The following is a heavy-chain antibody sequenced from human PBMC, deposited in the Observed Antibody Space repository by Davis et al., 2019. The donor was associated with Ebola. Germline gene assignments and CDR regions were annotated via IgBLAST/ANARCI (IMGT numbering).Heavy chain of an antibody. CDR1: GGSFSGYY. Sequence: SETLSLTCAVYGGSFSGYYWSWIRQPPGKGLEWIGEINHSGSTNYNPSLKSRVTISVDTSKNQFSLKLSSVTAADTAVYYCAGLHGKYCSGGSCYYYGMDVWGQGTTVTVSS. V-gene: IGHV4-34*01. CDR2: INHSGST. CDR3: AGLHGKYCSGGSCYYYGMDV. D-gene: IGHD2-15*01. J-gene: IGHJ6*02.